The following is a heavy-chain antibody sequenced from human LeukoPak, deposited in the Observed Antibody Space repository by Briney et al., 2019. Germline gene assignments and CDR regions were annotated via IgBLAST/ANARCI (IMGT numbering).Heavy chain of an antibody. J-gene: IGHJ4*02. CDR1: GFTFSSYS. D-gene: IGHD1-26*01. V-gene: IGHV3-21*01. CDR2: ISSSSSYI. CDR3: AGTLAGATGSDY. Sequence: GGSLRLSCAASGFTFSSYSMNWVRQAPGKGLEWVSSISSSSSYIYYADSVKGRFTISRDNAKNSLYLQMNSLRAEDTAVYYCAGTLAGATGSDYWGQGTLVTVSS.